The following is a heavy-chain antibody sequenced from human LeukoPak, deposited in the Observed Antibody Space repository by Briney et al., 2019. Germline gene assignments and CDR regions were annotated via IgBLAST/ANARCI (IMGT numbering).Heavy chain of an antibody. CDR1: GGSISSSSYY. D-gene: IGHD1-26*01. J-gene: IGHJ4*02. Sequence: SETLSLTCTVSGGSISSSSYYWGWLRQPPGKGLEWIGSIFYSGSTYYNPSLKSRVTISVDTGKNQSSLKLSSVTAADTAVYFCATGVVGTTYYFDNWGQGTLVTVSS. CDR3: ATGVVGTTYYFDN. CDR2: IFYSGST. V-gene: IGHV4-39*01.